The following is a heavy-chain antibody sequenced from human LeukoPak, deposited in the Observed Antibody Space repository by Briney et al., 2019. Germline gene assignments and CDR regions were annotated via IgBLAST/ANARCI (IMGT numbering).Heavy chain of an antibody. V-gene: IGHV4-34*01. J-gene: IGHJ4*02. CDR2: INHSGST. Sequence: PSETLSLTCAVYGGSFSGYYWSWIRQPPGKGLEWIGEINHSGSTNYNPSLKSRVTISVDTSKNQFSLKLSSVTAADTAVYYCARHLGYGYSDYWGQGTLVTVSS. CDR3: ARHLGYGYSDY. CDR1: GGSFSGYY. D-gene: IGHD5-18*01.